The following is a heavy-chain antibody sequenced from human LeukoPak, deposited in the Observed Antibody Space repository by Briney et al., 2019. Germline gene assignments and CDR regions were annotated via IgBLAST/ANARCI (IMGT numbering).Heavy chain of an antibody. CDR2: ISYTGTYI. Sequence: PGGSLRLSCAASAFRLNAYNMNWVRQAPGKGLEWVSSISYTGTYIYYADSVKGRFTISRDNAQNSLYLQMNSLRAEDTAIYYCVRDRGTYRPIDYWGQRTLVTVSS. CDR1: AFRLNAYN. D-gene: IGHD1-26*01. J-gene: IGHJ4*02. CDR3: VRDRGTYRPIDY. V-gene: IGHV3-21*04.